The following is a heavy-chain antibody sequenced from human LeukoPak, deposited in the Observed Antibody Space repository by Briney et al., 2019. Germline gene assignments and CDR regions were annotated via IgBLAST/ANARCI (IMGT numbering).Heavy chain of an antibody. CDR3: ARGSRNTMIVVARPFDY. Sequence: PSETLSLTCTVSGGSISSSSYYWGWIRQPPGKGLEWIGSIYYSGSTYYNPSLKSRVTISVDTSKNQFSLKLSSVTAADTAVYYCARGSRNTMIVVARPFDYWGQGTLVPVSS. CDR2: IYYSGST. CDR1: GGSISSSSYY. D-gene: IGHD3-22*01. J-gene: IGHJ4*02. V-gene: IGHV4-39*01.